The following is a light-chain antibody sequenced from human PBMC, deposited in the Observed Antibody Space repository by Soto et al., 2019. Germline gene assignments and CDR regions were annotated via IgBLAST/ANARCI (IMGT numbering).Light chain of an antibody. CDR3: QSSDDSNHVI. V-gene: IGLV6-57*04. CDR1: SGSIASKY. CDR2: EDR. J-gene: IGLJ2*01. Sequence: NFMLTQPHSVSESPGKTVTISCTRSSGSIASKYVQWYQQRPGSAPTTVIYEDRQRPSGVPDRFSGSIDTSSNSASLTISGLKTEDGADYYCQSSDDSNHVIFGGGTKLTVL.